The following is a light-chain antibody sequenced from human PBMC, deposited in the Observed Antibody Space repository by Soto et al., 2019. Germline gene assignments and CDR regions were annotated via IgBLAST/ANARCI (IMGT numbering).Light chain of an antibody. J-gene: IGLJ1*01. CDR1: SSVVGGYNY. Sequence: QSALTQPASVSGSPGQSITISCTGTSSVVGGYNYVSWYQQHPGKAPKLMIYDVSNRPSGVSDRFSVSKSGNTASLTISNLQAEDEADYYCSSYTSSGTYVFGTGTKLTVL. V-gene: IGLV2-14*01. CDR3: SSYTSSGTYV. CDR2: DVS.